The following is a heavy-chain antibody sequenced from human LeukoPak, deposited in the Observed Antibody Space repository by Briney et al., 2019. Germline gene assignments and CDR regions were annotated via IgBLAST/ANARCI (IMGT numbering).Heavy chain of an antibody. J-gene: IGHJ4*02. Sequence: PGGSLRLSCAASGFTFSTYAMSWVRQAPGKGPEWVSAISGSGGSTYYADSVKGRFTISRDNSKNTLYLQMNSLRAEDTAVYYCAKDQPHGGNSDYWGQGTLVTVSS. V-gene: IGHV3-23*01. CDR1: GFTFSTYA. D-gene: IGHD4-23*01. CDR3: AKDQPHGGNSDY. CDR2: ISGSGGST.